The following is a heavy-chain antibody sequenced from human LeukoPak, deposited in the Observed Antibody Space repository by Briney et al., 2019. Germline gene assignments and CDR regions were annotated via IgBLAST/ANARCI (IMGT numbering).Heavy chain of an antibody. J-gene: IGHJ5*02. CDR1: GFTFSSYS. CDR2: ISSSSSYI. Sequence: PGGSLRLSCAASGFTFSSYSMNWVRQAPGKGLEWVSSISSSSSYIYYADSVKGRFTISRDNAKNSLYPQMNSLRAEDTAVYYCARARGYSYGPFDPWGQGTLVTVSS. D-gene: IGHD5-18*01. V-gene: IGHV3-21*01. CDR3: ARARGYSYGPFDP.